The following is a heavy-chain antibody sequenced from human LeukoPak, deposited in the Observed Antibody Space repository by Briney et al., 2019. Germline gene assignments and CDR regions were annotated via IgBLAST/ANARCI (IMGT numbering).Heavy chain of an antibody. CDR1: GFTVSSNY. J-gene: IGHJ4*01. CDR3: ARTRTFAN. D-gene: IGHD1-1*01. V-gene: IGHV3-66*02. Sequence: PGGSLRLSCAASGFTVSSNYMSWVRQAPGKGLEWVSVIYSGGSTYYADSVKGRYTISRDNSKNTLYLQMNSLRAEDTAVYYFARTRTFANCGHGTLVNGSS. CDR2: IYSGGST.